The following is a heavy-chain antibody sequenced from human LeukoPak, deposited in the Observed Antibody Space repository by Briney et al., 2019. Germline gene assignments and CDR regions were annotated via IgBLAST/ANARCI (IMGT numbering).Heavy chain of an antibody. J-gene: IGHJ3*02. CDR2: ISWDGGRT. D-gene: IGHD2-2*01. V-gene: IGHV3-43*01. CDR3: TKDISASTWGNAFDI. CDR1: GFILDDYT. Sequence: PGGSLRLSCAASGFILDDYTMHCVRQAPGKGLYWVSLISWDGGRTYYADSVKGRFTISRDNSKNSLYLQMNSLRTEDTALYYCTKDISASTWGNAFDIWGQGTMVTVSS.